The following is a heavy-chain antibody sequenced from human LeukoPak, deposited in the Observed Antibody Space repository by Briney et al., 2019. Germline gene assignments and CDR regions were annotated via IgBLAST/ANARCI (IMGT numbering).Heavy chain of an antibody. D-gene: IGHD3-22*01. CDR2: ISSSSSYT. J-gene: IGHJ4*02. CDR1: GFTFSSYS. Sequence: GGSLRLSCAASGFTFSSYSMNWVRQAPGKGLEWVSSISSSSSYTYYADSVKGRFTISRDNAKNSLYLQMNSLRAEDTAVYYCARTITMIVVDVVFDYWGQGTLVTVSS. CDR3: ARTITMIVVDVVFDY. V-gene: IGHV3-21*01.